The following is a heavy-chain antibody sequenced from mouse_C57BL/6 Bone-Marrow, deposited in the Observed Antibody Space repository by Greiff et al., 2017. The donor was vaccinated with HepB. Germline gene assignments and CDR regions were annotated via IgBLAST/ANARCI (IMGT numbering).Heavy chain of an antibody. Sequence: GGGLVQPKGSLKLSCAASGFSFNTYAMNWVRQAPGKGLEWVARIRSKSNNYATYYADSVKDRFTISRDDSESMLYLQMNNLKTEDTAMYYCVTDYYGSSYVFAYWGQGTLVTVSA. CDR3: VTDYYGSSYVFAY. J-gene: IGHJ3*01. D-gene: IGHD1-1*01. CDR2: IRSKSNNYAT. CDR1: GFSFNTYA. V-gene: IGHV10-1*01.